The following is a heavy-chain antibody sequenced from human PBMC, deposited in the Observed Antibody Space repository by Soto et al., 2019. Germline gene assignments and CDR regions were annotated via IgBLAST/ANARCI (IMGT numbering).Heavy chain of an antibody. CDR2: INHSGST. CDR1: GGSFSGYY. D-gene: IGHD6-13*01. J-gene: IGHJ3*02. CDR3: ARGSIAAAGGAFDI. V-gene: IGHV4-34*01. Sequence: QVQLQQWGAGLLKPSETLSLTCAVYGGSFSGYYWSWIRQPPGKGLEWIGEINHSGSTNYNPSLKSRVTMSVDTSKNQFSLKLSSVTAADTAVYYCARGSIAAAGGAFDIWGQGTMVTVSS.